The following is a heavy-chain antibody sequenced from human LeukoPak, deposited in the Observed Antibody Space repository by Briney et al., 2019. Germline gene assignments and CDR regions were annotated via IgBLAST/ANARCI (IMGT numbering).Heavy chain of an antibody. CDR1: GGSFNDYA. Sequence: ASVKVSCKASGGSFNDYAFSWVRQAPGQGLEWMGGIIPLFGTPIYAQQFQGRFTITTDEPTSTAYMELSSLTSEDTAVYYCARERTTETTWGYFDYWGQGTLVTVSS. D-gene: IGHD4-17*01. J-gene: IGHJ4*02. CDR3: ARERTTETTWGYFDY. V-gene: IGHV1-69*05. CDR2: IIPLFGTP.